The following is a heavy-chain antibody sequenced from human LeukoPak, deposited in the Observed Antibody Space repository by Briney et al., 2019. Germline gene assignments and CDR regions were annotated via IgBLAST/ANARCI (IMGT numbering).Heavy chain of an antibody. Sequence: AAVKVSCKASGYAFTSYYMHWVRQAPGQGLEWMGIINSSGGSTSYAQKFQGRVTMTRDTSTSTDYMELSSLRSGDTAVYYCARLVVPRPDYGMDVWGQGTTVTVSS. D-gene: IGHD2-15*01. CDR3: ARLVVPRPDYGMDV. V-gene: IGHV1-46*01. CDR2: INSSGGST. CDR1: GYAFTSYY. J-gene: IGHJ6*02.